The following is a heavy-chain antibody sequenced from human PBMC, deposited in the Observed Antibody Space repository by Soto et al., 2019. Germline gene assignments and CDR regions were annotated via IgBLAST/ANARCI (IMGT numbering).Heavy chain of an antibody. J-gene: IGHJ4*01. V-gene: IGHV3-66*01. Sequence: GGSLRLSCAASGFTVSTTYLTWVRQAPGEGLEWVSSIYSDGTPHYADSVKGRFTISRDHSKNTLYLQMNSLRTEDTAVYYCAKDTSTNQPSYFDYWGQGGLVTISS. CDR2: IYSDGTP. CDR3: AKDTSTNQPSYFDY. CDR1: GFTVSTTY. D-gene: IGHD2-8*01.